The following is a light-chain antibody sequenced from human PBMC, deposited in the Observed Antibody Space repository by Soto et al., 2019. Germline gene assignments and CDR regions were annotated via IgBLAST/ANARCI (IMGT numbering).Light chain of an antibody. Sequence: EIVMTQSPATLSVSPGERATLSCRASQSVSSNLAWYQQKPGQAPRLLIYGASTRATGIPARFSGSGSGTDFTLTISSLQSEDFAVYYCQQYDNWPSITFGQGTRLEI. V-gene: IGKV3-15*01. CDR1: QSVSSN. CDR2: GAS. J-gene: IGKJ5*01. CDR3: QQYDNWPSIT.